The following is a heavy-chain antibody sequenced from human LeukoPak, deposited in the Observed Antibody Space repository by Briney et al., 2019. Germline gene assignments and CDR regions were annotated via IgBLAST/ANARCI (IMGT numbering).Heavy chain of an antibody. CDR1: GFTFSSYG. D-gene: IGHD4-17*01. V-gene: IGHV3-30*02. CDR3: AKESMTTVTTFDY. Sequence: GGSLRLSCAASGFTFSSYGMHWVRQAPGKGLEWVAFIRYDGSNKYYADSVKGQFTTSRDNSKNTLYLQINSLRAEDTAVYYCAKESMTTVTTFDYWGQGTLVTVSS. CDR2: IRYDGSNK. J-gene: IGHJ4*02.